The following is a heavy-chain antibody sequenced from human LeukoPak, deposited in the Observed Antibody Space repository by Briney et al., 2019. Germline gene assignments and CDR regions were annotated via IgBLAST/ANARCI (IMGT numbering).Heavy chain of an antibody. Sequence: QSWGSLRLSCAASGFTVSSNYMTWVRQAPGKGLEWVSVIYTGGSTYYADSVKGRFTISRDNSDNILYLQMNSLRAEDTAVYYCARERFSHYYYYGMDVWGQGTTVTVSS. V-gene: IGHV3-53*01. CDR2: IYTGGST. CDR3: ARERFSHYYYYGMDV. CDR1: GFTVSSNY. J-gene: IGHJ6*02. D-gene: IGHD3-16*01.